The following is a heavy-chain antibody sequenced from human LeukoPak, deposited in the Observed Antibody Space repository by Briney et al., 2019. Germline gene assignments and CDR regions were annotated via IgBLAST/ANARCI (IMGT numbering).Heavy chain of an antibody. J-gene: IGHJ5*02. Sequence: PSETLSLTCTVSGGSISSYYWSWIRQPAGKGLEWIGRIYTSGSTNYNPSLKSRVTMSVGTSKNQFSLKLSSVTAADTAVYYCARGRYSYGSYNWFDPWGQGTLVTVSS. CDR3: ARGRYSYGSYNWFDP. CDR1: GGSISSYY. V-gene: IGHV4-4*07. D-gene: IGHD5-18*01. CDR2: IYTSGST.